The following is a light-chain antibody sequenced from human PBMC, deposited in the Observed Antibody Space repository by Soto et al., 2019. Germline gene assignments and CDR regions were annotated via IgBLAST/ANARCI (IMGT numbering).Light chain of an antibody. V-gene: IGKV1-39*01. J-gene: IGKJ1*01. CDR1: QGINTY. CDR3: QQNYSATWT. Sequence: DIQMTQSPSSLSASVGDRLTITCRASQGINTYLNWYQQKPGKAPKLLIYAASTLQSGVPSRFSGSGSETDFTLTISSXQPEDFATYSCQQNYSATWTFGQGTKVDIK. CDR2: AAS.